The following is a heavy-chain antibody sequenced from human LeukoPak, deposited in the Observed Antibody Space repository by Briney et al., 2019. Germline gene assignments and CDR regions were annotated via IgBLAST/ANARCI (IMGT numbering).Heavy chain of an antibody. J-gene: IGHJ5*02. CDR2: INHSGST. D-gene: IGHD3-3*01. CDR3: ARGADYDFWSGYSTWFDP. CDR1: GGSFSGHY. Sequence: PSETLSLTCAVYGGSFSGHYWSWIRQPPGKGLEWIGEINHSGSTNYNPSLKSRVTISVDTSKNQFSLKLSSVTAADTAVYYCARGADYDFWSGYSTWFDPWGQGTLVTVSS. V-gene: IGHV4-34*01.